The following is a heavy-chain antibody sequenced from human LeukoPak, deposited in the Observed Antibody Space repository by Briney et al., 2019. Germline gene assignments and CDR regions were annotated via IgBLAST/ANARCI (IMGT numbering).Heavy chain of an antibody. D-gene: IGHD3-10*01. CDR3: ARVPTRGRGGEFDY. V-gene: IGHV7-4-1*02. CDR2: INTNTGNP. Sequence: ASVKVSCTASGYTFTSYAMNWVRQAPGQGLERMGWINTNTGNPTYAQGFTGRFVFSLDTSVSTAYLQISSLKAEDTAVYYCARVPTRGRGGEFDYWGQGTLVTVSS. CDR1: GYTFTSYA. J-gene: IGHJ4*02.